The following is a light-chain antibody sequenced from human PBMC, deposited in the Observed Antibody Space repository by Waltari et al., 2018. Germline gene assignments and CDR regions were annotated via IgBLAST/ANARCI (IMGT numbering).Light chain of an antibody. CDR1: MSNIEGDI. J-gene: IGLJ1*01. CDR3: AAWADSLSGYV. V-gene: IGLV1-44*01. Sequence: QSVLTQPPSASGTPGQRVTISCSGSMSNIEGDIISWLQHLPGRAPTLLIYNNKQRPAGVPSRCSASKSGTAASLAISGLQSEDEADYYCAAWADSLSGYVFGTGTKVTVL. CDR2: NNK.